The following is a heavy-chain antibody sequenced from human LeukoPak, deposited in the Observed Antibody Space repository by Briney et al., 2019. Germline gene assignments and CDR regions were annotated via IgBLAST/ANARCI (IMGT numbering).Heavy chain of an antibody. CDR2: ISSSSSYI. J-gene: IGHJ6*04. CDR3: ARVPNIVGGSGMDV. D-gene: IGHD2-15*01. CDR1: GFTFSSYS. Sequence: GGSLRLSCAASGFTFSSYSMSWVRQAPGKGLEWVSSISSSSSYIYYADSVKGRFTISRDNAKNSLYLQMNSLRAEDTAVYYCARVPNIVGGSGMDVWGKGTTVTVSS. V-gene: IGHV3-21*01.